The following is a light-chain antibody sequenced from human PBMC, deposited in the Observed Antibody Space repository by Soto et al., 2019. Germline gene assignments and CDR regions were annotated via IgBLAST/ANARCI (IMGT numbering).Light chain of an antibody. Sequence: VLTQFPAALSLSTGEGATLSCRASQSVGRKLAWFQQKPGQAPRLLIYLASNRATGIPARFSGSGSGTDFTVTISSLEPEDSAVYYCQQRSSWPIAFGPGTRLEIK. CDR3: QQRSSWPIA. J-gene: IGKJ5*01. V-gene: IGKV3-11*01. CDR2: LAS. CDR1: QSVGRK.